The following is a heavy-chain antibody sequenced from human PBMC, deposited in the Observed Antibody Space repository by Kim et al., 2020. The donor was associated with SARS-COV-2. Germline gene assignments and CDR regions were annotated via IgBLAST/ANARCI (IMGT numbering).Heavy chain of an antibody. J-gene: IGHJ3*02. CDR3: ATRPLYCGGDCYSGAFDI. D-gene: IGHD2-21*02. V-gene: IGHV5-10-1*01. CDR2: IDPSDSYT. Sequence: GESLKISCKGSGYSFTTYWISWVRQMPGKGLEWMGRIDPSDSYTNYSPSFQGHVTISADKSISTAYLQWSSLKASDTAMYYCATRPLYCGGDCYSGAFDIWGQGTMVTVSS. CDR1: GYSFTTYW.